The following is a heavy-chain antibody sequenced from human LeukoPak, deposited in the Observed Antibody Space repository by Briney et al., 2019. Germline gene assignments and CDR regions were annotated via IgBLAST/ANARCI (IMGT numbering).Heavy chain of an antibody. Sequence: PSQTLSLTCTVSGGSISSGSYYWSWIRQPAGTGLEWIGRIYTSGSTNYNPSLKSRVTISVDTSKNQFSLELSSVTAADTAVYYCARDPPPRLLGLAIWGQGTLVTVSS. J-gene: IGHJ4*02. V-gene: IGHV4-61*02. CDR1: GGSISSGSYY. CDR2: IYTSGST. CDR3: ARDPPPRLLGLAI. D-gene: IGHD2-21*02.